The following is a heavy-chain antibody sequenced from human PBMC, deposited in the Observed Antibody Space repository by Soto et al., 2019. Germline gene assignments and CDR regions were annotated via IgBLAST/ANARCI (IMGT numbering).Heavy chain of an antibody. CDR3: ARGICCFDY. Sequence: GGSLRLSCAASGFTFSSYAMTWVRQAPGKGLEWVSTISASGDETYYADSVKGRCTISRDNSKNTLYLQMNSLRAEDTAVYYCARGICCFDYWGQGTVVTVSS. CDR1: GFTFSSYA. V-gene: IGHV3-23*01. J-gene: IGHJ4*02. CDR2: ISASGDET.